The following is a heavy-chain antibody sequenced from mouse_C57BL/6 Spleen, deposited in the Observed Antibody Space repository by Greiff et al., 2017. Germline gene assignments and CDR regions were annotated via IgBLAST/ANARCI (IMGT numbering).Heavy chain of an antibody. Sequence: VQLQQSGPELVKPGASVKISCKASGYTFTDYYMNWVKQSHGKSLEWIGDINPNNGGTSYNQKFKGKATLTVDKSSSTAYMELRSLTSEDSAVYYCARALYYSNFDYWGQGTTLTVSS. V-gene: IGHV1-26*01. CDR2: INPNNGGT. D-gene: IGHD2-5*01. J-gene: IGHJ2*01. CDR1: GYTFTDYY. CDR3: ARALYYSNFDY.